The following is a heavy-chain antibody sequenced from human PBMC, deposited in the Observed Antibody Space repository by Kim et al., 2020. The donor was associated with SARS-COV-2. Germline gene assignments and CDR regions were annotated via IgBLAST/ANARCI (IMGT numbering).Heavy chain of an antibody. J-gene: IGHJ5*02. V-gene: IGHV1-46*01. CDR3: ARARGLTSGIAAAGWRWFDP. Sequence: ASVKVSCKASGYTFTSYYMHWVRQAPGQGLEWMGIINPSGGSTSYAQKFQGRVTMTRDTSTSTVYMELSSLRSEDTAVYYCARARGLTSGIAAAGWRWFDPWGQGTLVTVSS. CDR2: INPSGGST. CDR1: GYTFTSYY. D-gene: IGHD6-13*01.